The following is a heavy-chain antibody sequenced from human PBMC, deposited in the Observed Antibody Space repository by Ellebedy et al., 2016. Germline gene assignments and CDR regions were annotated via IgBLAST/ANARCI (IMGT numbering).Heavy chain of an antibody. V-gene: IGHV3-23*01. CDR2: ISGSGGST. CDR3: AMCSGGSCYSGDYFDY. J-gene: IGHJ4*02. Sequence: GESLKISCAASGFTFNSYAMSWVRQAPGKGLEWVSAISGSGGSTYYADSVKGRFTISRDNSKNTLYLQMNSLRAEDTAVYNCAMCSGGSCYSGDYFDYWGQGTLVTVSS. CDR1: GFTFNSYA. D-gene: IGHD2-15*01.